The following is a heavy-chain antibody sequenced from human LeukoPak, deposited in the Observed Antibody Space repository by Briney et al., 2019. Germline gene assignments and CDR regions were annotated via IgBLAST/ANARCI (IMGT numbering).Heavy chain of an antibody. CDR2: ISAYNGNT. CDR1: GYTFTSYG. CDR3: ARDLVPAASRGVDYYYYYYMDV. V-gene: IGHV1-18*01. D-gene: IGHD2-2*01. J-gene: IGHJ6*03. Sequence: ASVKVSCKASGYTFTSYGISWVRQAPGQGLEWMGWISAYNGNTNYAQKLQGRVTMTTDTSTSTAYMELRSLRSDDTAVYYCARDLVPAASRGVDYYYYYYMDVWGKGTTVTVSS.